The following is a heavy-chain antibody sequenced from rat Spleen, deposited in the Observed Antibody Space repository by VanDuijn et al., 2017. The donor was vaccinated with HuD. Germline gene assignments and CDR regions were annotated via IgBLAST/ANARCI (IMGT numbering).Heavy chain of an antibody. CDR1: GFSLTSNG. J-gene: IGHJ3*01. Sequence: QVHLKESGPGLVQSSQTLSLTCTVSGFSLTSNGVSWVRQPPGEGLEWIAAISTGGNTYYNSALSSRLSISRDTSKSQVFLKVDSLQTEDTDTYFCTRESLPGFNSHWFLSWGQGTLVTVSS. V-gene: IGHV2S12*01. D-gene: IGHD1-4*01. CDR2: ISTGGNT. CDR3: TRESLPGFNSHWFLS.